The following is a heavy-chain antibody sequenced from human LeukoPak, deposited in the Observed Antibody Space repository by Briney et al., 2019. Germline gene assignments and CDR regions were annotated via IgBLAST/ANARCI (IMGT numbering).Heavy chain of an antibody. CDR1: GFTFSDYY. Sequence: GGSLRLSCAASGFTFSDYYMNWVRQAPGKGLEWVSSINSKSRYIYYADSLKGRFTISRDNGKNSVYLQMNSLRAEDTAVYFCARADSSSSRLDCWGQGTLVTVSS. CDR3: ARADSSSSRLDC. V-gene: IGHV3-21*01. D-gene: IGHD6-6*01. J-gene: IGHJ4*02. CDR2: INSKSRYI.